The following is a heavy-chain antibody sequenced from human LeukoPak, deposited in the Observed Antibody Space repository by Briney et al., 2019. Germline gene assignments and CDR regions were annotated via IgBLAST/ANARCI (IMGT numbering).Heavy chain of an antibody. CDR3: AREEYGGYDY. J-gene: IGHJ4*02. CDR1: GFTFSSYG. V-gene: IGHV3-30*02. CDR2: IRYDGSNK. D-gene: IGHD4-23*01. Sequence: GGSLRLSCAASGFTFSSYGMHWVRQAPGKGLEWVAFIRYDGSNKYYADSVKGRFTLSRDNSKSTLYLQMNSLRAEDTAVYYCAREEYGGYDYWGQGTLVTVSS.